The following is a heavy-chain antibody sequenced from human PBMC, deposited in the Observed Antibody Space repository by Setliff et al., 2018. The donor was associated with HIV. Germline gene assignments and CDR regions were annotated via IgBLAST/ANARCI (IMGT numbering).Heavy chain of an antibody. J-gene: IGHJ5*02. CDR1: GGTFSSYA. V-gene: IGHV1-69*05. D-gene: IGHD2-15*01. CDR2: IIPIFGTA. Sequence: GASVKVSCKASGGTFSSYAISWVRQAPGQGLEWMGGIIPIFGTANYAQKFQGRVTITTDESTGTAYMELSSLRSEDTAVYYCALPYCGGGNCWSSASLPPAGWFDPWGQGTLVTVSS. CDR3: ALPYCGGGNCWSSASLPPAGWFDP.